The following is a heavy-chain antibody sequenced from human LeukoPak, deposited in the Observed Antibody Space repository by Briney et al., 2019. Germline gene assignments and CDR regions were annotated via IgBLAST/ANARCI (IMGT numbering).Heavy chain of an antibody. CDR1: GFTSSYSG. CDR2: IWSDGRYK. J-gene: IGHJ4*02. D-gene: IGHD3-10*01. Sequence: GGSLRLSCGASGFTSSYSGIHWVRQAPGKGLEWVAVIWSDGRYKFYGDSMRGRFSLSRDNSNNTLFLQMNTLRPEDTAVYYCAKDPGYYGSGSEWAIDCWGQGILVTVSS. CDR3: AKDPGYYGSGSEWAIDC. V-gene: IGHV3-33*06.